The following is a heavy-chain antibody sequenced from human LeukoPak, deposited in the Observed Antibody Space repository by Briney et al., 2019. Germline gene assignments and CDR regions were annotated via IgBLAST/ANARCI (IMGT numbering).Heavy chain of an antibody. CDR2: INPNSGGT. CDR3: ASDLTTQGDTLDY. J-gene: IGHJ4*02. Sequence: ASVKVSCKASGYTFTGYYMHWVRQAPGQGLEWMGWINPNSGGTNYAQKFQGRVTITTDESTSTAYMELSSLRSEDTAVYYCASDLTTQGDTLDYWGQGTLVTVSS. D-gene: IGHD4/OR15-4a*01. V-gene: IGHV1-2*02. CDR1: GYTFTGYY.